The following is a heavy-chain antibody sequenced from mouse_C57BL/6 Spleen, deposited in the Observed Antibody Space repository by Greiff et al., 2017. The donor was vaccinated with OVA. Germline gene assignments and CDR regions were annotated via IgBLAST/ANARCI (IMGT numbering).Heavy chain of an antibody. CDR2: IYPRSGNT. CDR3: ARYTTVVAHYFDY. V-gene: IGHV1-81*01. Sequence: VQLQESGAELARPGASVKLSCKASGYTFTSYGISWVKQRTGQGLEWIGEIYPRSGNTYSNEKFKGKATLTADKSSSTAYMELRSLTSEDSAVYFCARYTTVVAHYFDYWGQGTTLTVSS. D-gene: IGHD1-1*01. CDR1: GYTFTSYG. J-gene: IGHJ2*01.